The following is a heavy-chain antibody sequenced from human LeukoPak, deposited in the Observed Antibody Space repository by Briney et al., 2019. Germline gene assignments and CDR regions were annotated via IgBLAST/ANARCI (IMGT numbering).Heavy chain of an antibody. CDR3: AKDGGGRGYSYGYGGNFDY. V-gene: IGHV1-2*02. J-gene: IGHJ4*02. CDR2: INPNTGGT. D-gene: IGHD5-18*01. CDR1: GYTFTGYY. Sequence: ASVKVSCKASGYTFTGYYMHWVRQAPGQGLEWMGWINPNTGGTNYAQKFQGRVTMTRDTSISTAYMELSRLRSDDTAVYYCAKDGGGRGYSYGYGGNFDYWGQGTLVTVPS.